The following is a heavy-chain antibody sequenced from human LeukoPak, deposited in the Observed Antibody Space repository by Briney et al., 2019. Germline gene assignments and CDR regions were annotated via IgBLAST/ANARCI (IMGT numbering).Heavy chain of an antibody. J-gene: IGHJ5*02. CDR1: GFTFSSYG. CDR3: AKNPPDWGCHH. CDR2: IWYDGGNK. D-gene: IGHD7-27*01. V-gene: IGHV3-33*06. Sequence: GGSLRLSCAASGFTFSSYGMHWVRQAPGKGLEWVAVIWYDGGNKYYADSVKGRFTISRDNSKDTLYLQMNSLRAEDTAVYYCAKNPPDWGCHHWGQGTLVTVSS.